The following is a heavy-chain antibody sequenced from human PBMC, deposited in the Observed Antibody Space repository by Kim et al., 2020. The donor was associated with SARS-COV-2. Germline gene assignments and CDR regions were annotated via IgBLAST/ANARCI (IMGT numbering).Heavy chain of an antibody. CDR3: ARDIVGGYFDY. D-gene: IGHD2-15*01. CDR1: GFTVSSNY. J-gene: IGHJ4*02. Sequence: GGSLRLSCAVSGFTVSSNYMNWVRQAPGKGLEWVSVIYSGGDTFYADSVKGRFTISRDNSKNTLYLQMNSLRAEDTAVYYCARDIVGGYFDYWGQGTLVT. V-gene: IGHV3-66*01. CDR2: IYSGGDT.